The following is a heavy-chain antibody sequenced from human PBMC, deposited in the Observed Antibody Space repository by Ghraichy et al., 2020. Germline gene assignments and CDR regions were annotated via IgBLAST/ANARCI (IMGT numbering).Heavy chain of an antibody. D-gene: IGHD5-18*01. J-gene: IGHJ4*02. CDR1: GDSMDGGGYS. CDR2: ISYSGRT. Sequence: SETLSLTCTVSGDSMDGGGYSWSWVRQPPGKGLEWIGSISYSGRTNLNPSLKSRVIIPLDTSRSQFSLELSSVTAADTAVYYCARVDTAMVQYSYFDSWGQGTLVIVSS. V-gene: IGHV4-30-4*07. CDR3: ARVDTAMVQYSYFDS.